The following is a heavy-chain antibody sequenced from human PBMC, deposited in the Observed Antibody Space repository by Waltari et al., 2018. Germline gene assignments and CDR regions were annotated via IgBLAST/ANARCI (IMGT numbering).Heavy chain of an antibody. CDR3: VGEHYHLGYLDL. J-gene: IGHJ2*01. CDR1: GFTLENAS. CDR2: ISWNGGSK. D-gene: IGHD2-2*01. V-gene: IGHV3-20*01. Sequence: EVQLVESGGGLVQTGGSLRLSCVASGFTLENASMTGVRQAQGKGLEWMSSISWNGGSKGYGDALKGRFNISRDNAKNSLYLEINNLRVDDTALYHCVGEHYHLGYLDLWGRGTLVTVSS.